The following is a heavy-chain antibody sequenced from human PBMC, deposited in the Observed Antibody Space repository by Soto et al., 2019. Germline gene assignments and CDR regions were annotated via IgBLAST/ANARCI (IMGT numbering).Heavy chain of an antibody. CDR2: ISAYNGNT. V-gene: IGHV1-18*01. CDR3: ARGLYLLGCCSSTSCYAGRWFDP. CDR1: GYTFTSYG. D-gene: IGHD2-2*01. J-gene: IGHJ5*02. Sequence: GASVKVSCKASGYTFTSYGISWVRQAPGQGLEWMGWISAYNGNTNYAQKLQGRVTMTTDTSTSTAYMELRSLRSDDTAVYYCARGLYLLGCCSSTSCYAGRWFDPWGQGTLVTVSS.